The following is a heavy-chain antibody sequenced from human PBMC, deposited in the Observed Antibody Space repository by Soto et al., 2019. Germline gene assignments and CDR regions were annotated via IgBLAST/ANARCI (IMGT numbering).Heavy chain of an antibody. V-gene: IGHV1-18*01. Sequence: QVQLVQSGAEVKKPGASVKVSCKASGYTFTSYGIGWVRQAPGQGLEWMGWISAYNGNTNYAQKPQGRVNMTTDTSTSTAAMELRSLRSDDPAVYYCARAAMEVAGTRYFLHWGQGTLVTVSS. J-gene: IGHJ1*01. CDR2: ISAYNGNT. CDR1: GYTFTSYG. CDR3: ARAAMEVAGTRYFLH. D-gene: IGHD6-19*01.